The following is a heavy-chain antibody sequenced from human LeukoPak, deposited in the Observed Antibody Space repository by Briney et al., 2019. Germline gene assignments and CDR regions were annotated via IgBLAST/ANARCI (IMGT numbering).Heavy chain of an antibody. D-gene: IGHD4-17*01. CDR1: GHTFTNFG. V-gene: IGHV1-18*01. CDR2: ISAYNGNT. CDR3: ARDRDYGDYNTQDLFVH. J-gene: IGHJ4*02. Sequence: ASVKVSCKASGHTFTNFGISWVRQAPGQGLEWMGWISAYNGNTNYAQRLQGRVTMTTDTSTSTAYMELRSLRSDDTAVYYCARDRDYGDYNTQDLFVHWGQGTLVTVSS.